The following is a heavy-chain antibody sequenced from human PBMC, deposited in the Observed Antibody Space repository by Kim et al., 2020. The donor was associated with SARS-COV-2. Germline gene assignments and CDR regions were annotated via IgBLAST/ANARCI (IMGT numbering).Heavy chain of an antibody. CDR1: GFTFSSYA. CDR2: ISYDGSNK. V-gene: IGHV3-30-3*01. CDR3: AMPERGGY. Sequence: GGSLRLSCAASGFTFSSYAMHWVRQAPGKGLEWVAVISYDGSNKYYADSVKGRFTISRDNSKNTLYLQMNSLRAEDTAVYYCAMPERGGYWGQGTLVTVSS. J-gene: IGHJ4*02.